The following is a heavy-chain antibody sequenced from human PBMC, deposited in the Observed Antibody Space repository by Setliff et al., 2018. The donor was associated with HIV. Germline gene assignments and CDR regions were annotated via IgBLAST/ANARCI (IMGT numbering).Heavy chain of an antibody. CDR2: ISWNGISI. CDR3: ARVHGYYDTSGYSLDAFDI. D-gene: IGHD3-22*01. V-gene: IGHV3-9*01. CDR1: GFTFDDYA. Sequence: PGGSLRLSCGASGFTFDDYAMHWVRQVQGKGLELVSGISWNGISIGYADSVWGRFTISRDNAKNSLYLQMNSLRAEDTAVYYCARVHGYYDTSGYSLDAFDIWGQGTMVTVS. J-gene: IGHJ3*02.